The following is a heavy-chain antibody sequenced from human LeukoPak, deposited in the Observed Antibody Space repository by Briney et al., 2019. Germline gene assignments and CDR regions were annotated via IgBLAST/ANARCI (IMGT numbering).Heavy chain of an antibody. V-gene: IGHV4-59*01. Sequence: SETLSLTCTVSGGSISSYYWSWIRQPPGKGLEWIGYIYYSGSTNYNPSLKSRVTISVDTSKNQFSLKLSPVTAADTAVYYCAALWFGEFLFDYWGQGTLVTVSS. D-gene: IGHD3-10*01. CDR3: AALWFGEFLFDY. CDR2: IYYSGST. J-gene: IGHJ4*02. CDR1: GGSISSYY.